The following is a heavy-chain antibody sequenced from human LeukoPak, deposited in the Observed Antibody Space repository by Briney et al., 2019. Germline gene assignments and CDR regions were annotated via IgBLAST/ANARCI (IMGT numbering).Heavy chain of an antibody. CDR2: IATDGSST. Sequence: GSLKLSCEASGFTFSSHSIHWVRQAPGQGLVWISRIATDGSSTSYAESVKGRVTISRDSSKSTPYLQLSSLRAEDTAVYYCILAAAGTEFDSWGQGTLVTVSS. CDR1: GFTFSSHS. J-gene: IGHJ4*02. V-gene: IGHV3-74*01. CDR3: ILAAAGTEFDS. D-gene: IGHD6-13*01.